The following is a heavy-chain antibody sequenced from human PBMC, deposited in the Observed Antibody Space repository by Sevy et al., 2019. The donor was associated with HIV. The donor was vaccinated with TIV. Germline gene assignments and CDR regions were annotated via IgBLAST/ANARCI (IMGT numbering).Heavy chain of an antibody. J-gene: IGHJ4*02. CDR2: FDPEDDET. D-gene: IGHD3-22*01. CDR3: ATTKDYYDSSGSPFDY. V-gene: IGHV1-24*01. Sequence: VSVKVSCMVSGYTLSELSMHWVRQAPGKGLEWMGSFDPEDDETIYAQKFQGRVTITEDTSTDTAYMELNNLKSEDTAVSYCATTKDYYDSSGSPFDYWGQGTLVTVSS. CDR1: GYTLSELS.